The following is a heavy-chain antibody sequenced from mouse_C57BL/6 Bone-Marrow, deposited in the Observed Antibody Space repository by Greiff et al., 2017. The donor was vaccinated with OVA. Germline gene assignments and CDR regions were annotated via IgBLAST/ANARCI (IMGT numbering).Heavy chain of an antibody. D-gene: IGHD1-1*01. V-gene: IGHV1-55*01. CDR3: ASITTVVASRDWYFDV. CDR1: GYTFTSYW. CDR2: IYPGSGST. Sequence: QVHVKQPGAELVKPGASVKMSCKASGYTFTSYWITWVKQRPGQGLEWIGDIYPGSGSTNYNEKFKSKATLTVDTSSSTAYMQLSSLTSEDSAVYYCASITTVVASRDWYFDVWGTGTTVTVSS. J-gene: IGHJ1*03.